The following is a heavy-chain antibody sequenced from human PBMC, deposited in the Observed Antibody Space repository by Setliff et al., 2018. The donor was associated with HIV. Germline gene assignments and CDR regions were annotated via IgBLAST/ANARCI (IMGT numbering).Heavy chain of an antibody. J-gene: IGHJ6*03. D-gene: IGHD5-18*01. V-gene: IGHV1-18*01. CDR3: ARRGDSYGLDPIYYYYYYMDV. CDR2: ITPLNGNT. Sequence: VKVSCKASGYTFPSYGISWVRQAPGQGLEWMGWITPLNGNTNYAQKLQGRVTMTTDTSTSTAYMELRSLRSDDTAVYYCARRGDSYGLDPIYYYYYYMDVWGKGTTVTVSS. CDR1: GYTFPSYG.